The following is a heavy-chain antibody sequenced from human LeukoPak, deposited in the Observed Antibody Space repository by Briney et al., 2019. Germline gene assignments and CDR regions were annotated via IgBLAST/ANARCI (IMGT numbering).Heavy chain of an antibody. CDR3: ARRFSSTTFYYYGMDV. J-gene: IGHJ6*02. CDR2: ISAYNGNT. V-gene: IGHV1-18*01. CDR1: GYTFTSCG. D-gene: IGHD1-26*01. Sequence: GASVKVSCKASGYTFTSCGISWVRQAPGQGLEWMGWISAYNGNTNYAQKLQGRVTMTTDTSTSTAYMELRSLRSDDTAVYYCARRFSSTTFYYYGMDVWGQGTTVTVSS.